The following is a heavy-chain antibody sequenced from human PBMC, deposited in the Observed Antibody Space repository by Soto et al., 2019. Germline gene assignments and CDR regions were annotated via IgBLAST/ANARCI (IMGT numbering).Heavy chain of an antibody. Sequence: SETLSLTCAVSGGSISSGGYSWSWIRQPPGKGLEWIGYIYHSGSTYYNPSLKSRVTISVDRSKNQFSLKLSSVTAADTAVYSCASFWSGYYNAYYGMDVWGQGTTVTVSS. CDR1: GGSISSGGYS. V-gene: IGHV4-30-2*01. J-gene: IGHJ6*02. D-gene: IGHD3-3*01. CDR3: ASFWSGYYNAYYGMDV. CDR2: IYHSGST.